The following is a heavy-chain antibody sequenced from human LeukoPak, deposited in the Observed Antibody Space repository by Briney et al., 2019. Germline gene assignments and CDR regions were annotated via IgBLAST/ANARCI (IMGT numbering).Heavy chain of an antibody. CDR1: GGSVNSDNYY. J-gene: IGHJ4*02. Sequence: PSETLSLTCTVSGGSVNSDNYYWSWIRQPPGKGLEWIGKIYYRGSTNYNPSLESRVTISVDTSKNQFSLKLSSVTAADTAVYFCARDRSAYYYDSSGFDYWGQGTLVTVSS. D-gene: IGHD3-22*01. CDR2: IYYRGST. V-gene: IGHV4-61*01. CDR3: ARDRSAYYYDSSGFDY.